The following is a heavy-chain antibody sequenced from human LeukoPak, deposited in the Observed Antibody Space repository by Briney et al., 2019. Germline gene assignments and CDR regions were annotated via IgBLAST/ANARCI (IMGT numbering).Heavy chain of an antibody. CDR2: ISSSSTYI. V-gene: IGHV3-21*01. CDR1: GFSFSSYN. CDR3: ARETYNWNDVDY. J-gene: IGHJ4*02. D-gene: IGHD1-20*01. Sequence: PGGSLRLSCAASGFSFSSYNMTWVRQAPGKGLEWVSYISSSSTYIYYADSVKGRFTISRDNAKNSLYLQMNSLRAEDTAVYYCARETYNWNDVDYWGQGTLVTVSS.